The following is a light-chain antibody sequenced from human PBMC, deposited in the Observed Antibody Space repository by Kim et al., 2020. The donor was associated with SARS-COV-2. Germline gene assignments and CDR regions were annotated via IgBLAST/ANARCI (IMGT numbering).Light chain of an antibody. V-gene: IGKV1-39*01. CDR2: AVS. CDR1: QSISIY. J-gene: IGKJ2*01. Sequence: SASVGERVTITCRTRQSISIYLNWYKKKPGKAPKLLVYAVSRLQSGVPSRFSGSGSGTDFTLTISRLQPEDFETYYCKQSYRTPYTFGQGTKLEIK. CDR3: KQSYRTPYT.